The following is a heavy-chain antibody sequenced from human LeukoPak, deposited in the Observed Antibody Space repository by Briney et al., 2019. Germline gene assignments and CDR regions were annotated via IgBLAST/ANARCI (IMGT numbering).Heavy chain of an antibody. CDR1: GCTFTAYY. Sequence: GPSVKLSCKASGCTFTAYYIHRVRQAPGPGLEWIGWINAHSGATNYAQKRQGRVTMTRDTSLSTAYMELSRLKSDVTAMYYCARVGFAKSFATWGQGTLVTVSS. CDR2: INAHSGAT. D-gene: IGHD3-10*01. J-gene: IGHJ5*02. CDR3: ARVGFAKSFAT. V-gene: IGHV1-2*02.